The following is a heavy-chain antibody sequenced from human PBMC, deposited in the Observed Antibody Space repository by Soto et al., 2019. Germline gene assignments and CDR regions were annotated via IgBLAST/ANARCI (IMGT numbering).Heavy chain of an antibody. V-gene: IGHV6-1*01. CDR3: ARDFSITIFGVVITEHKAFDI. D-gene: IGHD3-3*01. Sequence: SQTLSLTCAISGDSVSSNSAAWNWIRQSPSRGLEWLGRTYYRSKWYNDYAVSVKSRITINPDTSKNQFSLQLNSVTPEDTAVYYCARDFSITIFGVVITEHKAFDIWGQGTMVTVSS. J-gene: IGHJ3*02. CDR1: GDSVSSNSAA. CDR2: TYYRSKWYN.